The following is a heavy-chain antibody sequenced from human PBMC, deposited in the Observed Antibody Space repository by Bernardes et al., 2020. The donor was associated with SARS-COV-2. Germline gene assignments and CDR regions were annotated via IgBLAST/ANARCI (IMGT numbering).Heavy chain of an antibody. V-gene: IGHV7-4-1*02. CDR3: ARRLPVRGVEYNWFDP. CDR1: GYTFTSYG. J-gene: IGHJ5*02. D-gene: IGHD3-10*01. Sequence: ASMKVSCKASGYTFTSYGMNWVRQAPGQGLEWMGWINTNTGNPMYAQGFTGRFVFSLDTSVSTAYLQISSLEAEDTAVYYCARRLPVRGVEYNWFDPWGQGTLVTVSS. CDR2: INTNTGNP.